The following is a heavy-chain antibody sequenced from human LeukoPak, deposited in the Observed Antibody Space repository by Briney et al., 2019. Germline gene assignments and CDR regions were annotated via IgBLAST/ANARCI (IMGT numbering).Heavy chain of an antibody. CDR2: ISYSGSA. J-gene: IGHJ5*02. D-gene: IGHD4-17*01. V-gene: IGHV4-39*07. CDR3: VRDDYGDYTRRFDP. Sequence: SQTLSLTCTVSGGSISSSRYYWGWIRQLPGKGLEWIASISYSGSAYYNPSLKSRVTISVDTSKNQVSLQLSSVTAADTAVYYCVRDDYGDYTRRFDPWGQGTLVTVSS. CDR1: GGSISSSRYY.